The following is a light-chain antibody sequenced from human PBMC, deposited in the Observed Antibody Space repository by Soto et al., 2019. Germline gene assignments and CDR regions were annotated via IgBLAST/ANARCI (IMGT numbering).Light chain of an antibody. CDR1: QSVSSRY. CDR2: GAS. CDR3: QQYGSSPPIT. Sequence: EIVLTQSPGTLSLSPGERATLSCRASQSVSSRYLAWYQQKPGQAPRLLIYGASSRATGIPDRFSGSVSGTDFNITISRLEPEDFPVYYCQQYGSSPPITFGGGTKVEIK. V-gene: IGKV3-20*01. J-gene: IGKJ4*01.